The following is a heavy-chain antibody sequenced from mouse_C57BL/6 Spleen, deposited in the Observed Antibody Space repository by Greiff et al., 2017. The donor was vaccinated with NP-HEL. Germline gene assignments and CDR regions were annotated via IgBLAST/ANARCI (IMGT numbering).Heavy chain of an antibody. J-gene: IGHJ2*01. CDR2: TWWDDDK. CDR3: DGIPHCCGSGSYYFGC. CDR1: GFSLSTFGMG. D-gene: IGHD1-1*01. Sequence: QVTLKESGPGILQPSQTLSLTCSFSGFSLSTFGMGVGWIRQPSGKGLEWLAHTWWDDDKYYNPALKSPPITSKDTSKNQVFLKIANVDTADTATYYCDGIPHCCGSGSYYFGCWGKGTTLTVSS. V-gene: IGHV8-8*01.